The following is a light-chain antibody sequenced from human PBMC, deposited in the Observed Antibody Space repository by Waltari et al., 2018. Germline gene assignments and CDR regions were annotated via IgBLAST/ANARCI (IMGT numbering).Light chain of an antibody. CDR3: SAYAGSNKGV. V-gene: IGLV2-8*01. CDR1: SSDVGRFNY. CDR2: EVS. J-gene: IGLJ1*01. Sequence: QSALTQPPSASGSPGQSVTISCTGTSSDVGRFNYVSWYQQHPGKAPKLIIFEVSKRPSGVPYRFSCSKSGNTASLTVSGLQAEDEADYYCSAYAGSNKGVFGSGTKVTVL.